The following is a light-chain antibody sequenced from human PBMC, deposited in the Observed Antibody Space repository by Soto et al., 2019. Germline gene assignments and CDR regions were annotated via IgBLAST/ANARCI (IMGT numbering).Light chain of an antibody. V-gene: IGLV2-23*02. CDR1: SSDVGGYNL. CDR3: CSYAGGNTWVV. Sequence: QSALTQFASVSGSPGQSITISCSGTSSDVGGYNLVSWYQQHPDKAPKLIIFGVSKRPSGVSNRFSDSKSGNTASLTISGVQAEDEADYYCCSYAGGNTWVVFGGGTKLTVL. J-gene: IGLJ2*01. CDR2: GVS.